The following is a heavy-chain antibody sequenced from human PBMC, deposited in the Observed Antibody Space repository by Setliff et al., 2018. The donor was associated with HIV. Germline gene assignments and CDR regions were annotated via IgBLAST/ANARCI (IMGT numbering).Heavy chain of an antibody. CDR1: GDTITNYG. CDR2: INPNSGGT. J-gene: IGHJ4*02. Sequence: ASVKVSCKASGDTITNYGLSWVRQTPGQGLEWMGRINPNSGGTNYAQKFQGRVTMTRDTSISTAYMELSRLRSDDTAVYYCARDRSTTHIGAAIDYWGQGTLVTVSS. D-gene: IGHD6-13*01. CDR3: ARDRSTTHIGAAIDY. V-gene: IGHV1-2*06.